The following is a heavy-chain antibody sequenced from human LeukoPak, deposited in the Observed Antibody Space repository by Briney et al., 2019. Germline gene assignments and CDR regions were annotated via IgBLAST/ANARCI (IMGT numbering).Heavy chain of an antibody. Sequence: GASVTVSCKASGYTFTSYGISWVRQAPGQGLEWMGWINAGNGNTKYSQEFQGRVTITRDTSASTAYMELSSLRSEDMAVYYCARAPFSKQRGRYYYDSSGYSLGYMDVWGKGTTVTVSS. CDR1: GYTFTSYG. CDR2: INAGNGNT. J-gene: IGHJ6*03. CDR3: ARAPFSKQRGRYYYDSSGYSLGYMDV. V-gene: IGHV1-3*03. D-gene: IGHD3-22*01.